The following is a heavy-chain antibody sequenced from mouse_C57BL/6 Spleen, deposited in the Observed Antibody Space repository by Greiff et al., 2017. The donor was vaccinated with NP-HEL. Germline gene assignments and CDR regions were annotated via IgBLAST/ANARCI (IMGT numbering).Heavy chain of an antibody. CDR1: GYTFTSYG. Sequence: QVQLKESGAELARPGASVKLSCKASGYTFTSYGISWVKQRTGQGLEWIGEIYPRSGNTYYNEKFKGKATLTADKSSSTAYMELRSLTSEDSAVYFCARGTTVVATDAYWGQGTLVTVSA. D-gene: IGHD1-1*01. V-gene: IGHV1-81*01. J-gene: IGHJ3*01. CDR2: IYPRSGNT. CDR3: ARGTTVVATDAY.